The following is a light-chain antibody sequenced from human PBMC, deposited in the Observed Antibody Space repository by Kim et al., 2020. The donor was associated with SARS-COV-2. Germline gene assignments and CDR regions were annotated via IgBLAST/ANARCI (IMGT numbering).Light chain of an antibody. Sequence: PGERATLSCRASQNVEKYLVWYQQKPGQAPRLLIYDASNRATGIPARFSGSGSGTDFTLTISSLEPEDFAVYYCQQRRNWPPITFGQGTRLEIK. CDR3: QQRRNWPPIT. CDR1: QNVEKY. V-gene: IGKV3-11*01. CDR2: DAS. J-gene: IGKJ5*01.